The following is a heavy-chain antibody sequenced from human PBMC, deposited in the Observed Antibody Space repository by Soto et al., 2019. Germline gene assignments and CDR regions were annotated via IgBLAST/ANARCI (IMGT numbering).Heavy chain of an antibody. D-gene: IGHD3-3*01. CDR1: GFTFSSYG. Sequence: GGSLRLSCAASGFTFSSYGMHWVRQAPGKGLEWVAVISYDGSNKYYADSVKGRFTISRDNSKNTLYLQMNSLRAEDTAVYYCAKDPRFLEWLLANYYYYMDVWGKGTTVTVSS. CDR3: AKDPRFLEWLLANYYYYMDV. J-gene: IGHJ6*03. V-gene: IGHV3-30*18. CDR2: ISYDGSNK.